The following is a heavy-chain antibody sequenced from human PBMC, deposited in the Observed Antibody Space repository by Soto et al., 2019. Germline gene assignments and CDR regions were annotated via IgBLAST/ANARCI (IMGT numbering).Heavy chain of an antibody. D-gene: IGHD3-10*01. CDR3: ARKVPGSTSRPDYWYFDL. J-gene: IGHJ2*01. Sequence: EVQLLESGGGFVQPGGSLRLSCAGSGFTFINFAMNWVRQAPGKGLEWVSTISGGGDAAFFADSVRGRFTISRDNSKDTVTLQMNSLGVDDTAVYYCARKVPGSTSRPDYWYFDLWGRGTLVTVSS. V-gene: IGHV3-23*01. CDR1: GFTFINFA. CDR2: ISGGGDAA.